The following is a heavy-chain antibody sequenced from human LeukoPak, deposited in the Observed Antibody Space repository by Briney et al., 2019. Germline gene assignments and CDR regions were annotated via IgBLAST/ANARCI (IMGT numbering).Heavy chain of an antibody. CDR1: GFTFSSYS. J-gene: IGHJ4*02. Sequence: GGSLRLSCAASGFTFSSYSMNWVRQAPGKGLEWVSSISSSSSYIYYADSVKGRFTISRDNAKNSLYLQMNSLRAEDTAVYYCARVSHSSWYFDHWGQGTLVTVSS. CDR3: ARVSHSSWYFDH. CDR2: ISSSSSYI. V-gene: IGHV3-21*01. D-gene: IGHD6-13*01.